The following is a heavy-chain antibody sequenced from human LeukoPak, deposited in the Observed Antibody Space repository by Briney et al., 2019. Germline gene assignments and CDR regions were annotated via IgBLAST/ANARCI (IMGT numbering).Heavy chain of an antibody. D-gene: IGHD4-11*01. CDR3: ARESTVTHFDY. Sequence: GGSLRLSCEGAGVSISDFYMNWIRQAPGKGLEWVSSISSSSSTIYYADSVKGRFTISRDNAKNSLYLQMNSLRAEDTAVYYCARESTVTHFDYWGQGTLVTVSS. V-gene: IGHV3-11*04. J-gene: IGHJ4*02. CDR1: GVSISDFY. CDR2: ISSSSSTI.